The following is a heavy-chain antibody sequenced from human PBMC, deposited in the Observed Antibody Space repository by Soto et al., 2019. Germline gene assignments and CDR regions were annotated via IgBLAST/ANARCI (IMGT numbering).Heavy chain of an antibody. D-gene: IGHD1-1*01. CDR3: AKSVYNWNDGFFDY. J-gene: IGHJ4*02. CDR1: GFTFSSYG. CDR2: ISYDEINK. Sequence: QVQLVESGGGVVQPGRSLRLSCAASGFTFSSYGMHWVRQAPGKGLEWVAIISYDEINKYYADSVKGRFTISRDNSKNTLYLQMTSLRAADTAVYYCAKSVYNWNDGFFDYWGQGTLVTVSS. V-gene: IGHV3-30*18.